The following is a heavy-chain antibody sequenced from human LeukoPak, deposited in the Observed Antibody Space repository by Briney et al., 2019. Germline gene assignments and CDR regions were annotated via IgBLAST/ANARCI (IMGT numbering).Heavy chain of an antibody. J-gene: IGHJ4*02. CDR3: VRGSLRLPRSTPDY. D-gene: IGHD2-21*02. Sequence: GGSLRLSCAVSGFSFTNYWVHWVRQDPGKGLVWVSYISSDGSVTKYADSVKGRFTISRDNAVNTLYLQMNSLRVEDTAVYYCVRGSLRLPRSTPDYWGQGTLVTVSS. CDR2: ISSDGSVT. V-gene: IGHV3-74*03. CDR1: GFSFTNYW.